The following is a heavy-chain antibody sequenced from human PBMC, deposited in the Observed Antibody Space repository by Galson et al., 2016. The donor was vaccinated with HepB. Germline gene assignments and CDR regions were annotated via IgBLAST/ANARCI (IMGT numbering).Heavy chain of an antibody. CDR1: GDSVSSESAT. V-gene: IGHV6-1*01. Sequence: CAISGDSVSSESATWNWIRQSPSRGLEWLGRTYYRSKWYNNYALSVKRRITINPDTSKNQFSLQLNSVTPEDTAVYYCARDRASWDGQSTGNFDYWGQGILVTVSS. CDR2: TYYRSKWYN. CDR3: ARDRASWDGQSTGNFDY. J-gene: IGHJ4*02. D-gene: IGHD5-24*01.